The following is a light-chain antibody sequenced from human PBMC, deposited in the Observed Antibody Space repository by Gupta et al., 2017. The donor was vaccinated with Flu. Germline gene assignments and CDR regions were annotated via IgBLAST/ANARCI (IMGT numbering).Light chain of an antibody. CDR3: QQYNSYS. CDR2: KES. V-gene: IGKV1-5*03. J-gene: IGKJ1*01. Sequence: IQLTPSRSTRSSSVGDRVTITCRASQSISSWLGWYQQKPGKAPKLLIYKESSLESGVPSRVSGSGSGTEFTLTIRSLQPDDFENYYRQQYNSYSFGQGTKVEIK. CDR1: QSISSW.